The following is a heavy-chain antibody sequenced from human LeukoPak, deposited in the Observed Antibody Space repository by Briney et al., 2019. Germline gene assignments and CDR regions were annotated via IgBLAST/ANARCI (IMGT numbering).Heavy chain of an antibody. D-gene: IGHD3-10*01. CDR2: ISAYNGNT. Sequence: GASVKVSCKASGYTFTSYGISWVRQAPGQGLEWMGWISAYNGNTNYAQKLQGRVTMTTDTSTSTAYMELRSLRSDDTAVYYCARGAWFGELLSPSDYWGQGTLVTVSS. CDR3: ARGAWFGELLSPSDY. V-gene: IGHV1-18*01. CDR1: GYTFTSYG. J-gene: IGHJ4*02.